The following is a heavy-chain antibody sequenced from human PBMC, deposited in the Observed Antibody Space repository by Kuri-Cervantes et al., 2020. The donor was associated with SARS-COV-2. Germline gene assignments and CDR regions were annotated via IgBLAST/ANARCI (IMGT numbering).Heavy chain of an antibody. D-gene: IGHD1-1*01. CDR1: GFTFSGHW. V-gene: IGHV3-74*01. CDR2: INPDGSYT. J-gene: IGHJ4*02. Sequence: GGSLRLSCAASGFTFSGHWIHWVRQAPGKGLVWVSRINPDGSYTNNAGCVKGRFTLSRDNAKNMLFLQMNSLRAEDSAVYYCVRDGDHWNFDYWGQGTLVTVSS. CDR3: VRDGDHWNFDY.